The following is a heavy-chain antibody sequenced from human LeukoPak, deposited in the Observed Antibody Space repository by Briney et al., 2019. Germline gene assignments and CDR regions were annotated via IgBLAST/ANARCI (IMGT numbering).Heavy chain of an antibody. CDR2: INHSGST. Sequence: SETLSLTCAVYGGSFSGYYWSWIRQPPGKGLEWIGEINHSGSTNYNPSLKSRVTISVDTSKNQFSLKLSSVTAADTAVYYCARGSWFDPWGQGTLVTVSS. J-gene: IGHJ5*02. CDR3: ARGSWFDP. CDR1: GGSFSGYY. V-gene: IGHV4-34*01.